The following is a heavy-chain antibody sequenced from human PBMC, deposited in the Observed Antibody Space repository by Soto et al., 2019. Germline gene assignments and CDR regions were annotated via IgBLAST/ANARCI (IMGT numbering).Heavy chain of an antibody. CDR1: GYTFTSYG. J-gene: IGHJ4*02. D-gene: IGHD3-9*01. V-gene: IGHV1-18*01. CDR3: ARDHYDILTGYYIFDY. CDR2: ISAYNGNT. Sequence: ASVKVSCKASGYTFTSYGISWVRQAPGQGLEWMGWISAYNGNTNYAQKLQGRVTMTTDTSTSTAYMELRSLRSDDTAVYYCARDHYDILTGYYIFDYWGQGTLVTVSS.